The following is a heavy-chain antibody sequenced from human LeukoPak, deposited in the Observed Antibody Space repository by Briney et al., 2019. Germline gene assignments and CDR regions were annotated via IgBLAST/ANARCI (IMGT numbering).Heavy chain of an antibody. J-gene: IGHJ6*03. V-gene: IGHV4-34*01. D-gene: IGHD3-10*01. CDR3: ARGVLLWFGESPNYYYYYMDV. Sequence: SETLSLTCAVYGGSFSGYYWSWIRQPPGKGLEWIGEINHSGSTNYNPSLKSRVTISVDTSKNQFSLKLSCVTAADTAVYYCARGVLLWFGESPNYYYYYMDVWGKGTTVTVSS. CDR1: GGSFSGYY. CDR2: INHSGST.